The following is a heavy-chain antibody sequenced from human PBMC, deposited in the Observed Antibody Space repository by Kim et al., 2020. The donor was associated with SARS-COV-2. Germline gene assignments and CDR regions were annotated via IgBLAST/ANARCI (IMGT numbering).Heavy chain of an antibody. J-gene: IGHJ5*02. V-gene: IGHV4-59*13. D-gene: IGHD4-4*01. CDR2: IYYSGST. CDR1: GGSISSYY. CDR3: ARGMRQPATTVNWFDP. Sequence: SETLSLTCTVSGGSISSYYWSWIRQPPGKGLEWIGYIYYSGSTNYNPSLKSRVTISVDTSKNQFSLKLSSVTAADTAVYYCARGMRQPATTVNWFDPWGQGTLVTVSS.